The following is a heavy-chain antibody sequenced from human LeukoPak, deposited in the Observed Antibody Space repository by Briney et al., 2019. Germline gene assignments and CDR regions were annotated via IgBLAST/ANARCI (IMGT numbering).Heavy chain of an antibody. V-gene: IGHV4-59*01. D-gene: IGHD3-10*01. J-gene: IGHJ4*02. Sequence: SETLSLTCTVSGGSIRSYYWNWLRQPPGKGLEWIGYIDYDGSTNYNPSLRSRVTISVDTSKNQLSLELTSVTAADTAIYYCARDRTYGYIDNWGQGTRVTVSS. CDR3: ARDRTYGYIDN. CDR1: GGSIRSYY. CDR2: IDYDGST.